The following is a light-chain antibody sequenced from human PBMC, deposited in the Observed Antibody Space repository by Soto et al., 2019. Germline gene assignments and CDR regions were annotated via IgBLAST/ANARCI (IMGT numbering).Light chain of an antibody. CDR1: QDISRW. J-gene: IGKJ4*01. Sequence: DIQMTQSPSSVSAYVGDRVTITCRASQDISRWLGWYQQKPGKAPKLLIYAASTLESGVPSRFSGSGSGTEFTLTLTSLQSEDFATYFCQQAYSFPLTFGGGNKVEIQ. CDR3: QQAYSFPLT. CDR2: AAS. V-gene: IGKV1D-12*01.